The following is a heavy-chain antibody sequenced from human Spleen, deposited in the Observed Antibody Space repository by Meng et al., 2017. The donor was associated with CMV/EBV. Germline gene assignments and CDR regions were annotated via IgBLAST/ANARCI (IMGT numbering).Heavy chain of an antibody. CDR2: IIPIFGTA. Sequence: FGSYAISWVRHAPGQGLEWMGGIIPIFGTANYAQKFQGRVTITTDESTSTAYMELSSLRSEDTAVYYCAREGIAAAGKRRGYNWFDPWGQGTLVTVSS. CDR1: FGSYA. D-gene: IGHD6-13*01. V-gene: IGHV1-69*05. J-gene: IGHJ5*02. CDR3: AREGIAAAGKRRGYNWFDP.